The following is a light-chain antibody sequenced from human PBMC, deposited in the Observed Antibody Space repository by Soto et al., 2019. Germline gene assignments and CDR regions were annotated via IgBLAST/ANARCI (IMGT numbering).Light chain of an antibody. CDR3: HSYDISLRVV. Sequence: QSVLTQPPSVSGAPGQRVTISCTGSSSNIGAGYDVHWYQQLPGTAPKLLIYTNTNRPSGVPDRFSGSKSGTSASLAITGLQPEDEADYYCHSYDISLRVVFGGGTKLTVL. V-gene: IGLV1-40*01. J-gene: IGLJ2*01. CDR2: TNT. CDR1: SSNIGAGYD.